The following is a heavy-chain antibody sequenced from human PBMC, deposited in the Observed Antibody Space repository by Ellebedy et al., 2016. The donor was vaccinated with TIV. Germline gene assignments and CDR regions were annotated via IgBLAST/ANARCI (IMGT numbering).Heavy chain of an antibody. J-gene: IGHJ6*02. CDR1: GFTFSSYA. CDR2: ISGSGGST. CDR3: AIRPGDYYYGMDV. V-gene: IGHV3-23*01. D-gene: IGHD6-6*01. Sequence: PGGSLRLSCAASGFTFSSYAMSWVRQAPGKGLEWVSAISGSGGSTYYADSVKGRFTISIDNSKNTLYLQMNSLRAEDTAVYYCAIRPGDYYYGMDVWGQGTTVTVSS.